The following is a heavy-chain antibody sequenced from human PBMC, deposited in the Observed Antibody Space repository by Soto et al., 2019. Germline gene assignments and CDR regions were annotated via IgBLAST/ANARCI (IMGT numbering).Heavy chain of an antibody. Sequence: HPGGSLRLSCAASGFTFSSYGMHWVRQAPGKGLEWVAVISYDGSNKYYADSVKGRFTISRDNSKNTLYLQMNSLRAEDTAVYYCAKDRGLEPGHPTYYFDYWGQGTLVTVSS. CDR1: GFTFSSYG. CDR3: AKDRGLEPGHPTYYFDY. D-gene: IGHD1-1*01. CDR2: ISYDGSNK. J-gene: IGHJ4*02. V-gene: IGHV3-30*18.